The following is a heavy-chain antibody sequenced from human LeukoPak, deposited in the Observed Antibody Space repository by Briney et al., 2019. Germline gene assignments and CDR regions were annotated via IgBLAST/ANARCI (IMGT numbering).Heavy chain of an antibody. CDR2: IYYSGST. Sequence: SETLSLTCTVSGGSISSSSYYWGWIRQPPGKELEWIGSIYYSGSTYYNPSLKSRVTISVDTSKNQFSLKRSSVTAADTPVYYCSRHPGKGFDYWGQGTLVTVSS. CDR3: SRHPGKGFDY. CDR1: GGSISSSSYY. J-gene: IGHJ4*02. V-gene: IGHV4-39*01. D-gene: IGHD1-26*01.